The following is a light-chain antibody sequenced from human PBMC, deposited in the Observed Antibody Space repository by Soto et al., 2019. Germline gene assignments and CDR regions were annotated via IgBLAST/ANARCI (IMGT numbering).Light chain of an antibody. V-gene: IGLV2-8*01. CDR1: SSDVGGYNY. CDR3: SSYSGSNNLV. J-gene: IGLJ2*01. Sequence: QSALTQPPSASGSPGQSVTISFTGTSSDVGGYNYVSLYQQHPGKAPKLMIYEVSKRPSGFPDRFSGSKSVNTAPLTVSGLQAEDEADYYCSSYSGSNNLVFGGGTKLTVL. CDR2: EVS.